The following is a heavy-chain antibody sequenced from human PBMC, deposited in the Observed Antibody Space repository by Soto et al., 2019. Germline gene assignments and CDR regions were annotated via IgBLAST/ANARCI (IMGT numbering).Heavy chain of an antibody. CDR3: ARTTDAFDI. V-gene: IGHV4-31*11. D-gene: IGHD1-1*01. J-gene: IGHJ3*02. CDR2: IYYSGST. CDR1: GEFVSSGNYY. Sequence: SETLSLTCAVYGEFVSSGNYYWSWIRQRPGEGLEWLGYIYYSGSTYYNPSLKSRPSISVDTSKNQFSLKVNSVTAADTAVYYCARTTDAFDIWGQGTMVTVSS.